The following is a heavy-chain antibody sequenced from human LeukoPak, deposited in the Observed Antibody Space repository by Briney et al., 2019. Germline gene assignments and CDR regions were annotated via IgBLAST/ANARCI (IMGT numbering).Heavy chain of an antibody. J-gene: IGHJ4*02. CDR2: IRYNGVNK. CDR1: GFTFRTHG. Sequence: GGSLRLSCVASGFTFRTHGMHWVRQAPGKGLEWVAFIRYNGVNKYYADSVKGRFTVSRDNSRDTLCLQMNSLRPEDTAVYYCASPDCGADCYSFDYWGQGILVTVSS. V-gene: IGHV3-30*02. D-gene: IGHD2-21*01. CDR3: ASPDCGADCYSFDY.